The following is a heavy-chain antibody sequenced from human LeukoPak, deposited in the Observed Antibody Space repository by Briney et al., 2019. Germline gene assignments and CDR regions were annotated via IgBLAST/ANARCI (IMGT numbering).Heavy chain of an antibody. J-gene: IGHJ4*02. CDR2: INPSGDST. CDR3: AKIAARDTGEGY. V-gene: IGHV1-46*01. D-gene: IGHD6-6*01. Sequence: ASVNVSCKASGYTLTSNHIHWVRQAPGQGLEWMGVINPSGDSTSYAPNFQGRVTVTRDTSTSTVYMELSSLRSEDTAIYYCAKIAARDTGEGYWGQGTLVTVSS. CDR1: GYTLTSNH.